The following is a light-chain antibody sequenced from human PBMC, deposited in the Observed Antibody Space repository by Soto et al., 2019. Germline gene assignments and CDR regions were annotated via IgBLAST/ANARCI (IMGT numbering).Light chain of an antibody. J-gene: IGLJ2*01. CDR2: EVT. CDR3: CSYAGSPTYVV. CDR1: SSDVGSYDL. V-gene: IGLV2-23*02. Sequence: QSALTQPASVSGSPGQSITISCTGTSSDVGSYDLVSWYQQHPGKAPKLIIYEVTKRPSGVSNRFSGSKSGNTASLTISGLQAEDEADYYCCSYAGSPTYVVFGGGTKVTVL.